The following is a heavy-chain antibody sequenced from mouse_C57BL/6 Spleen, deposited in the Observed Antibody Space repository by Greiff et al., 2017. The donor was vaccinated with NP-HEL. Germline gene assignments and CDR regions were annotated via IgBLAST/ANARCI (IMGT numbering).Heavy chain of an antibody. J-gene: IGHJ2*01. CDR3: ASRWVHVTTVVAYYFDY. D-gene: IGHD1-1*01. CDR1: GYTFTSYW. V-gene: IGHV1-64*01. Sequence: QVHVQQPGAELVKPGASVKLSCKASGYTFTSYWMHWVKQRPGQGLEWIGMIHPNSGGTNYNEKFKSKATLTVDKSSSTAYMQLSSLTSEDSAVSYCASRWVHVTTVVAYYFDYWGQGTTLTVSS. CDR2: IHPNSGGT.